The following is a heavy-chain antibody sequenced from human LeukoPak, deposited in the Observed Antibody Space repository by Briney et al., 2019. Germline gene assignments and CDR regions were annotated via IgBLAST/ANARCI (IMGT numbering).Heavy chain of an antibody. CDR2: IYYSGTT. V-gene: IGHV4-38-2*02. CDR1: GYSITSGYY. D-gene: IGHD3-10*01. J-gene: IGHJ4*02. Sequence: PLETLSLTCIVSGYSITSGYYWGWIRQPPGKGLEWIGSIYYSGTTYYNPSLKSRVTISVDTSKNQSSLKLSSVTAADTALYYCAKHYMGSSYNHGLDCWGQGTLVTVSS. CDR3: AKHYMGSSYNHGLDC.